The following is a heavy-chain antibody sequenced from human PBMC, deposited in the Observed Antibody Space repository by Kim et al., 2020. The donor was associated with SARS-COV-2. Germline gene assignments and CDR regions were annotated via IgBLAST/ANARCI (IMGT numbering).Heavy chain of an antibody. D-gene: IGHD2-2*01. J-gene: IGHJ4*02. CDR3: ARGGIVVVPAAMLFDY. Sequence: SLKSRVTISVDPAKIQFSLKLGSVTAADTAVYYCARGGIVVVPAAMLFDYWGQGTLVTVSS. V-gene: IGHV4-30-2*04.